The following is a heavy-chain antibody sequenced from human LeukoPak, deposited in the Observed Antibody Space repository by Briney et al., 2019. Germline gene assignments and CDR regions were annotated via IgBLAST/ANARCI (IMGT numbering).Heavy chain of an antibody. CDR1: GCTFTCYY. V-gene: IGHV1-2*06. J-gene: IGHJ4*02. CDR2: INPNSGRT. CDR3: ARDMVVIVYVPAAIGY. D-gene: IGHD2-2*01. Sequence: ASVKVSCKASGCTFTCYYMHWVRQAPGQGLEWMGRINPNSGRTNYAQKFQGRVTMTRDTSSSTAYMELSRLRSDDTAVYYCARDMVVIVYVPAAIGYWGQGTMVTVSS.